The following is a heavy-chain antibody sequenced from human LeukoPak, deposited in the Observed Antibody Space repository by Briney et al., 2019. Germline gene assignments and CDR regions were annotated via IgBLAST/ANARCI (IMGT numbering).Heavy chain of an antibody. CDR2: ISKSGRTT. J-gene: IGHJ4*02. Sequence: PGGSLRISCAASGFNFDAYAMSWVRQAPGKGPEWVSGISKSGRTTFYTDSVKGRFTISRDNSKNTLHLQMNRLRAEDTALYYCAKDHDNTDYYYYFDSWGQGTLVTVSS. CDR1: GFNFDAYA. D-gene: IGHD2-21*01. CDR3: AKDHDNTDYYYYFDS. V-gene: IGHV3-23*01.